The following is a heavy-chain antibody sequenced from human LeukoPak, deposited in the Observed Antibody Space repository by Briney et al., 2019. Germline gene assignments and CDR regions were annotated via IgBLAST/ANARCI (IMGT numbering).Heavy chain of an antibody. CDR2: VSGSGGST. Sequence: PGGSLRLSCAASGFFFSTYAMSWVRQAPGKGLEWVSAVSGSGGSTYYADSVKGRFTISRDNSKNTLYLQMNSLRAEDTAVYYCAKWPGNYGYWGQGTLVTVSS. D-gene: IGHD1-7*01. V-gene: IGHV3-23*01. J-gene: IGHJ4*02. CDR3: AKWPGNYGY. CDR1: GFFFSTYA.